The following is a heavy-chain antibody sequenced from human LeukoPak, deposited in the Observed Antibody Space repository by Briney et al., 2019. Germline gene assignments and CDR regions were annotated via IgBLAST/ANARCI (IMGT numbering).Heavy chain of an antibody. D-gene: IGHD1-1*01. V-gene: IGHV3-48*01. J-gene: IGHJ3*02. CDR1: GFTFSSYA. Sequence: GGSLRLSCAASGFTFSSYAMHWVRQAPGKGLEWISYISSRKSNIYYADSVKGRFTISRDNAKNSLYLQMNSLRAEDTALYHCAREDKRVAFDIWGQGTMVTVSS. CDR2: ISSRKSNI. CDR3: AREDKRVAFDI.